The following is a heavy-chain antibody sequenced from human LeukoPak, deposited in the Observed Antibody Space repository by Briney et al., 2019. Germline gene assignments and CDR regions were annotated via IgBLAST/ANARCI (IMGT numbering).Heavy chain of an antibody. J-gene: IGHJ4*02. V-gene: IGHV1-69*05. Sequence: RASVKVSCKASGGTFSSYAISWVRQAPGQGLEWMGGIIPIFGTANYAQKFQGRVTMTRDTSTSTVYMELSSLRSEDTAVYYCARANQDIVATRGFDYWGQGTLVTVSS. D-gene: IGHD5-12*01. CDR1: GGTFSSYA. CDR3: ARANQDIVATRGFDY. CDR2: IIPIFGTA.